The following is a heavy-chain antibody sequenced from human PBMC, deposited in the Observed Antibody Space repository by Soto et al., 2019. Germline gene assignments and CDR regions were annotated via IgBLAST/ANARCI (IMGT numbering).Heavy chain of an antibody. CDR1: GYTFTGYY. J-gene: IGHJ4*02. CDR2: INPNRGGT. Sequence: QVQLVQSGAEVKKPGASVKVSCKASGYTFTGYYMYWVRQAPGQGLVWMGWINPNRGGTNYAQKSQGRVTMTRDTSISTAILALRRMSSDATAVYYCASDDFGGSSSVFVAYWGQGTLVTVSS. CDR3: ASDDFGGSSSVFVAY. D-gene: IGHD2-15*01. V-gene: IGHV1-2*02.